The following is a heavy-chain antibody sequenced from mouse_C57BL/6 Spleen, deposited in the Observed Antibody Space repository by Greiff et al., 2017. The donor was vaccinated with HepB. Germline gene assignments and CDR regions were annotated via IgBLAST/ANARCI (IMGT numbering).Heavy chain of an antibody. V-gene: IGHV14-1*01. D-gene: IGHD1-1*01. CDR2: IDPEDGDT. Sequence: EVQLQQSGAELVRPGASVKLSCTASGFNIKDYYMHWVKQRPEQGLEWIGRIDPEDGDTEYAPKFQGKATMTADPSSNTAYLQLSSLTSEDTAVYYCTTYFYGRPFAYWGQGTLVTVSA. CDR3: TTYFYGRPFAY. J-gene: IGHJ3*01. CDR1: GFNIKDYY.